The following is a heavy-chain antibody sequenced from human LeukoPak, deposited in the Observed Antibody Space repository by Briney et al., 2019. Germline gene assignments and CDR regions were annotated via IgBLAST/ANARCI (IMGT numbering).Heavy chain of an antibody. Sequence: ASVKVSCKTSGYTFISYGINWVRQAPGQGLEWMGWISTYNGDTHYAQKLQGRVTMTTDTSTSTAYMELRSLKSDDTAVYYCVRGILSDDTLTGPWGQGTLVTVSS. CDR3: VRGILSDDTLTGP. V-gene: IGHV1-18*01. CDR2: ISTYNGDT. CDR1: GYTFISYG. D-gene: IGHD3-9*01. J-gene: IGHJ5*02.